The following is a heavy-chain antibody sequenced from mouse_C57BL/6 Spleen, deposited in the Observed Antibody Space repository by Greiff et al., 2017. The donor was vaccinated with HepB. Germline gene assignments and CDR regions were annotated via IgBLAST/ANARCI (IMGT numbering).Heavy chain of an antibody. CDR3: ATHYYGSSYEYYFDY. V-gene: IGHV1-80*01. D-gene: IGHD1-1*01. Sequence: QVQLQQSGAELVKPGASVKISCKASGYAFSSYWMNWVKQRPGKGLEWIGQIYPGDGDTNYNGKFKGKATLTADKSSSTAYMQLSSLTSEDSAVYFCATHYYGSSYEYYFDYWGQGTTLTVSS. J-gene: IGHJ2*01. CDR1: GYAFSSYW. CDR2: IYPGDGDT.